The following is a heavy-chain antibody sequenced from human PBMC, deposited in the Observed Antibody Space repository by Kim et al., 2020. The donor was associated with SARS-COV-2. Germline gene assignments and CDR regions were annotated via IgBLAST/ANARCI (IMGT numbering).Heavy chain of an antibody. CDR2: IGTTGDT. CDR1: GFTFSSYD. V-gene: IGHV3-13*04. D-gene: IGHD1-26*01. Sequence: GGSLRLSCAASGFTFSSYDIHWVRQATGKGLEWVSTIGTTGDTYYPGSVKGRFTISRENAKNSLYLQMNSLRAGDTAVYYCARAVSGSYFPAYYYYGMDGWGQGTTVTVSS. J-gene: IGHJ6*02. CDR3: ARAVSGSYFPAYYYYGMDG.